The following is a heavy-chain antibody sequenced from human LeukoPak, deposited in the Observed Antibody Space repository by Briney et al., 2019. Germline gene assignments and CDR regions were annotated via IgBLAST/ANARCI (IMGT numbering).Heavy chain of an antibody. CDR2: ISSSGSTI. CDR1: GFTFSSYE. V-gene: IGHV3-48*03. J-gene: IGHJ4*02. D-gene: IGHD4-17*01. CDR3: ARGVGDYVGDVDY. Sequence: GGSLRLSCAASGFTFSSYEVNWVRQAPGKGLEWVSYISSSGSTIYYADSVKGRFTISRDNAKNSLYLQMNSLRAEDTAVYYCARGVGDYVGDVDYWGQGTLATVSS.